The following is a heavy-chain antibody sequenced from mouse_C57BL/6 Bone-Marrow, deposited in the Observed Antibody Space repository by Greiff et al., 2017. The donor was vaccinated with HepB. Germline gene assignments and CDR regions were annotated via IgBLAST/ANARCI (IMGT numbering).Heavy chain of an antibody. CDR1: GYTFTSYW. Sequence: EVQLQESGTVLARPGASVKMSCKTSGYTFTSYWMHWVKQRPGQGLEWIGAIYPGNSDTSYNQKFKGKAKLTAVTSASTAYMELSSLTNEDSAVYYCTSGRVCDGIRGYAMDYWGQGTSVTVSS. D-gene: IGHD2-1*01. J-gene: IGHJ4*01. CDR2: IYPGNSDT. CDR3: TSGRVCDGIRGYAMDY. V-gene: IGHV1-5*01.